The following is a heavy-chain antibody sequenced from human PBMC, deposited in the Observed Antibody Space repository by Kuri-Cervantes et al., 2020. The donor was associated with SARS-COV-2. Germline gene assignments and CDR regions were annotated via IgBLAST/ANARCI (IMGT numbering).Heavy chain of an antibody. D-gene: IGHD4-17*01. J-gene: IGHJ4*02. V-gene: IGHV5-51*01. CDR2: NYPGDSDT. Sequence: KVSCKASGHTLTNYWIGWVRQMPGKGLEWVGINYPGDSDTRYSPSFQGQVTISADKSITTAYLQWSSLKASDTAIYYCASRGTTVPAGNYWGQGTLVTVSS. CDR1: GHTLTNYW. CDR3: ASRGTTVPAGNY.